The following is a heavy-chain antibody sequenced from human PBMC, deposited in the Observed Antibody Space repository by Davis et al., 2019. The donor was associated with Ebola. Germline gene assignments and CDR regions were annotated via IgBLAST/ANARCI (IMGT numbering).Heavy chain of an antibody. CDR1: GFTFNTYS. CDR2: ISSTGSTI. Sequence: GESLKISCAASGFTFNTYSMKWVRQAPGKGLAWVSYISSTGSTIYYADSVKGRFTISRDNANNSLYLQMNSLRDEDTAVYYCARSQWLVLNYWGQGTLVTVSS. CDR3: ARSQWLVLNY. J-gene: IGHJ4*02. D-gene: IGHD6-19*01. V-gene: IGHV3-48*02.